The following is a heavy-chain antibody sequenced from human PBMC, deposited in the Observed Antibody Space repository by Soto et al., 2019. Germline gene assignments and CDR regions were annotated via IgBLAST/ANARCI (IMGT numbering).Heavy chain of an antibody. V-gene: IGHV3-23*01. CDR2: VSASGRSR. D-gene: IGHD3-16*01. CDR3: AKDGNWLDVYYDV. J-gene: IGHJ4*02. Sequence: GGSLRLSCVVSGIEFSNYAMSWVRQAPGKGLEWVSIVSASGRSRYHADSVKGRFTISRDNSKNTLYLHMTNLRAEDTAVYYCAKDGNWLDVYYDVWGQGTPVTVSS. CDR1: GIEFSNYA.